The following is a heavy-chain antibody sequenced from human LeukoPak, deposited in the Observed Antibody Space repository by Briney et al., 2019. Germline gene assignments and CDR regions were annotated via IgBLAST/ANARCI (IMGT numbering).Heavy chain of an antibody. CDR1: GYTFTSYG. V-gene: IGHV1-18*01. D-gene: IGHD1-26*01. J-gene: IGHJ5*02. CDR2: ISTYNDNT. CDR3: ARGLPDWWEWFDP. Sequence: ASVKVSYKASGYTFTSYGISWVRQAPGQGLEWMGWISTYNDNTNYAQKLQGRVTMTTDTSTSTAYMDLRSLRSDDTAVYYCARGLPDWWEWFDPWGQGTLVTVSS.